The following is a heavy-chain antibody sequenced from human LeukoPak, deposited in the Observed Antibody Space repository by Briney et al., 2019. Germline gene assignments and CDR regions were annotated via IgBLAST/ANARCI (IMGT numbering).Heavy chain of an antibody. CDR3: ARDHSSSCQLFDY. D-gene: IGHD6-13*01. CDR1: GYTFTNYG. CDR2: ISVYNGNT. V-gene: IGHV1-18*01. J-gene: IGHJ4*02. Sequence: PTASVKVSCKASGYTFTNYGFSWVRQAPGQGLEWMGWISVYNGNTHYAQKLQDRVTLTTDTSTTTAYMELRSLRSDDTAVYYCARDHSSSCQLFDYWGQGALVTVSS.